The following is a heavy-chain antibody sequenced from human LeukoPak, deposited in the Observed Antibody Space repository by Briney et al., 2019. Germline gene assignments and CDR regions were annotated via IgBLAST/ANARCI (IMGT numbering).Heavy chain of an antibody. CDR1: RFTFSNYW. J-gene: IGHJ6*03. V-gene: IGHV3-7*01. CDR2: IKQDGSEK. D-gene: IGHD6-13*01. CDR3: ARAAIAAARIYYYMDV. Sequence: GGSLRLSCAASRFTFSNYWMSWVRQVPGKGLQWVANIKQDGSEKYHVDSLTGRFTISRDNAKNSLYLQMNSLRAEDTAVYYCARAAIAAARIYYYMDVWGKGTTVTVSS.